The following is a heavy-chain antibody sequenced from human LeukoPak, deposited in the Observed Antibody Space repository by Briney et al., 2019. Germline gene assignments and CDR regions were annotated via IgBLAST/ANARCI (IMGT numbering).Heavy chain of an antibody. CDR2: IYYSGST. V-gene: IGHV4-39*07. Sequence: SETLSLTCTASGGSISSSSYYWGWIRQPPGKGLEWIGSIYYSGSTYYNPSLKSRVTISVDTSKNQFSLKLSSVTAADTAVYYCARGLTMIVVGGAYYYYGMDVWGQGTTVTVSS. D-gene: IGHD3-22*01. CDR1: GGSISSSSYY. CDR3: ARGLTMIVVGGAYYYYGMDV. J-gene: IGHJ6*02.